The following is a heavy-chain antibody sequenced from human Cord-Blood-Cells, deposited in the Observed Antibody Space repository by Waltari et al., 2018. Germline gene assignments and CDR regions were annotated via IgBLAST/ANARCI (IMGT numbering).Heavy chain of an antibody. Sequence: QVQLVESGGGVVQPGRSLRLSCAASGFTFSSYGLHWVRQAPGKGLEWVAVIWYDGSNKYYADSVKGRFTISRDNSKNTLYLQMNSLRAEDTAVYYCARDLSSSSNAFDIWGQGTMVTVSS. D-gene: IGHD6-6*01. J-gene: IGHJ3*02. CDR2: IWYDGSNK. V-gene: IGHV3-33*01. CDR1: GFTFSSYG. CDR3: ARDLSSSSNAFDI.